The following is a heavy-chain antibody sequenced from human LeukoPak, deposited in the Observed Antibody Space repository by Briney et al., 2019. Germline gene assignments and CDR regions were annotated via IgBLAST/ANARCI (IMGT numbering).Heavy chain of an antibody. D-gene: IGHD6-13*01. J-gene: IGHJ4*02. CDR1: GFTFSSYA. Sequence: GGSLRLSCAASGFTFSSYAMHWVRQAPGKGLEWAAVISYDGSNKYYADSVKGRFTISRDNSKNTLYLQMNSLRAEDTAVYYCARAGSIIAAAGDYFDYWGQGTLVTVSS. CDR2: ISYDGSNK. CDR3: ARAGSIIAAAGDYFDY. V-gene: IGHV3-30*04.